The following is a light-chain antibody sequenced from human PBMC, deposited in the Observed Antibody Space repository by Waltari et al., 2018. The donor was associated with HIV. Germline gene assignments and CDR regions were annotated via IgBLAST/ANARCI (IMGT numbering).Light chain of an antibody. CDR2: DVS. J-gene: IGLJ2*01. Sequence: QSALTQPRSVSGSPGQSVTISCTGTSSDVGGYNYVSWYQQHPGKAPRLMIYDVSKRPSGGPDRFSGAKSGNPASLTISGLQAEDEADYYCCSYAGSYPVVFGGGTKLTVL. V-gene: IGLV2-11*01. CDR1: SSDVGGYNY. CDR3: CSYAGSYPVV.